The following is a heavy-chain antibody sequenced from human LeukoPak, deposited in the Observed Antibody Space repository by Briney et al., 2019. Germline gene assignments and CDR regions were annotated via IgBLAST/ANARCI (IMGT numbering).Heavy chain of an antibody. Sequence: PSETLSLTCTVSGGSISSYYWSWLRQPPGKGLEWIGYIYYSGSTNYNPSLKSRVTISVDTSKNQFSLKLSSVTAADTAVYYCARARPSSWFDPWGQGTLVTVSP. J-gene: IGHJ5*02. CDR2: IYYSGST. V-gene: IGHV4-59*01. CDR1: GGSISSYY. CDR3: ARARPSSWFDP.